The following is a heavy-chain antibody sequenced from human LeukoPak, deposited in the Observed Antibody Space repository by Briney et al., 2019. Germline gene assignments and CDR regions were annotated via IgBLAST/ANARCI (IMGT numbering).Heavy chain of an antibody. CDR2: ISNSSSYI. CDR1: GFTFSSYS. V-gene: IGHV3-21*01. D-gene: IGHD1-7*01. Sequence: GGSLRLSCAASGFTFSSYSMNWVRQAPGEGVEWVSSISNSSSYIYYADSVKGRFTISRDNAKNSLYLQMNSPRAEDTAVYYCARVLYNWNYGASPLDYWGQGTLVTVSS. CDR3: ARVLYNWNYGASPLDY. J-gene: IGHJ4*02.